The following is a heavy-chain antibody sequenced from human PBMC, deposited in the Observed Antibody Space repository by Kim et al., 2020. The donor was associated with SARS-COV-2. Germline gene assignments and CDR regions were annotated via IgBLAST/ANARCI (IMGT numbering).Heavy chain of an antibody. CDR2: LSGSGGST. D-gene: IGHD1-26*01. CDR1: GFTFSSYA. V-gene: IGHV3-23*01. J-gene: IGHJ4*01. Sequence: GGSLRLSCAASGFTFSSYAMTWVRQTPGKGLEWVSSLSGSGGSTYYADSVRGRFIISRDNSKNTLNLQMNSLRHDDTAIYYCARRPRSDGWEYSHFEYWG. CDR3: ARRPRSDGWEYSHFEY.